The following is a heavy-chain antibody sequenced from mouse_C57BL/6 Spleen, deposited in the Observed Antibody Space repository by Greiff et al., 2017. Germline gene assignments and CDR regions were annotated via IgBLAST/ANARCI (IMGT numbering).Heavy chain of an antibody. CDR3: TRGEFYDGYYESPFAY. CDR2: ISSGGDYI. Sequence: EVQLVESGEGLVKPGGSLKLSCAASGFTFSSYAMSWVRQTPEKRLEWVAYISSGGDYIYYADTVKGRFTISRDNARNTLYLQMSSLKSEDTAMYYCTRGEFYDGYYESPFAYWGQGTLVTVSA. J-gene: IGHJ3*01. CDR1: GFTFSSYA. D-gene: IGHD2-3*01. V-gene: IGHV5-9-1*02.